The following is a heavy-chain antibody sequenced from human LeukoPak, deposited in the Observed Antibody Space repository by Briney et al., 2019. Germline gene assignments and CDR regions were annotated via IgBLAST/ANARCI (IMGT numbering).Heavy chain of an antibody. V-gene: IGHV3-7*01. CDR3: ARDSDSSGYYYGDY. J-gene: IGHJ4*02. Sequence: GGSLRLSCAASGFTFSSYWMSWVRQAPGKGLEWVANIKQDGSEKYYVDSVKGRFTISRDNAKNSLYLQMNSLRAEDTAVYYCARDSDSSGYYYGDYWGQGTLVTVSS. D-gene: IGHD3-22*01. CDR2: IKQDGSEK. CDR1: GFTFSSYW.